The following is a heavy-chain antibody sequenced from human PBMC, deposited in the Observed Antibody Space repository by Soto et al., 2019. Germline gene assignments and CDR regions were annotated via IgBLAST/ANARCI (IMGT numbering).Heavy chain of an antibody. CDR1: GLTVSHNY. CDR2: LYTEGTT. D-gene: IGHD3-16*01. CDR3: VRPRPSGENYGMDV. V-gene: IGHV3-53*01. Sequence: VGSLRLSCVASGLTVSHNYMAWVRQAPEMGLEWVSILYTEGTTYYADSVKGRFTISRDSSKNTLFLQMDSLRAEDTAVYYCVRPRPSGENYGMDVWGQGTTVTVSS. J-gene: IGHJ6*02.